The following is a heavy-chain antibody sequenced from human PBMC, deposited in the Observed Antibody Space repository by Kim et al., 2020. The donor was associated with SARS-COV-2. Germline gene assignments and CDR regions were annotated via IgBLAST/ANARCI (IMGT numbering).Heavy chain of an antibody. Sequence: SKDYYAASEKGRFTISRDNSKNTLYLQMNSLRAEDTAVYYCAKAEAYDYWGQGTLVTVSS. CDR3: AKAEAYDY. CDR2: SKD. J-gene: IGHJ4*02. V-gene: IGHV3-30*02.